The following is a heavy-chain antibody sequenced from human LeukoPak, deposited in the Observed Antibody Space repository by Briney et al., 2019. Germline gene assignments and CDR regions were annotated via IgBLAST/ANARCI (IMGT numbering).Heavy chain of an antibody. J-gene: IGHJ6*02. CDR1: GVSSSSYY. D-gene: IGHD4-11*01. Sequence: PSETLSLTCTVSGVSSSSYYWSWIRQPPGKGLEWIGYIYYSGSTNYNPSLKSRVTISVDTSKNQFSLKLSSVTAAETAVYYCASLTTVTPDYYYYGMDVWGQGTTVTVSS. CDR2: IYYSGST. CDR3: ASLTTVTPDYYYYGMDV. V-gene: IGHV4-59*12.